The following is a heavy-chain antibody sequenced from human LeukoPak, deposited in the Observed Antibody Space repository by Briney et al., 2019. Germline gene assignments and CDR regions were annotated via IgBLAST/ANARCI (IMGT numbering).Heavy chain of an antibody. Sequence: SETLSLTCTVSGGSISSYYWSWIRQPPGKGLEWIGYIYYSGSTNYNPSLKSRVTISVDTSKNQFSLKLSSVTAADTAVYYCARDRHSDYVWGSYRYTGTYFDYWGQGTLVTVSS. CDR2: IYYSGST. CDR3: ARDRHSDYVWGSYRYTGTYFDY. J-gene: IGHJ4*02. CDR1: GGSISSYY. D-gene: IGHD3-16*02. V-gene: IGHV4-59*01.